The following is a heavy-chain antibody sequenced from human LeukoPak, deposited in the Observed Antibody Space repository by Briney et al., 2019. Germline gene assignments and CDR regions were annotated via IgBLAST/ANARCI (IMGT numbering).Heavy chain of an antibody. J-gene: IGHJ4*02. Sequence: PGGSLRLSCAASGFTFDDYAMHWVRQAPGKGLEWVSLISWDGGSTYYADSVKGRFTISRDNSKNSLYLQMNSLRAEDTALYYCAKDSTHDDYGGPFDYWGQGTLVTVSS. CDR1: GFTFDDYA. D-gene: IGHD4-23*01. V-gene: IGHV3-43D*03. CDR3: AKDSTHDDYGGPFDY. CDR2: ISWDGGST.